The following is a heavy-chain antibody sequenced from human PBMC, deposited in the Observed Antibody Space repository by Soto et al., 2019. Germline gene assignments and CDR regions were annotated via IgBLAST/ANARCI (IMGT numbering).Heavy chain of an antibody. J-gene: IGHJ6*02. CDR2: INPNSGGT. D-gene: IGHD2-2*02. V-gene: IGHV1-2*02. Sequence: ASVEVSCKGSGYTFSGYYIHWLRQAPGQGLEWMGWINPNSGGTNYAQKFQGRVTVTRDTPTSTAYMELSRLTSDDTAVYYCARSLTEGXCTITGCYTRPLYGMDVWGQGTTVTVSS. CDR3: ARSLTEGXCTITGCYTRPLYGMDV. CDR1: GYTFSGYY.